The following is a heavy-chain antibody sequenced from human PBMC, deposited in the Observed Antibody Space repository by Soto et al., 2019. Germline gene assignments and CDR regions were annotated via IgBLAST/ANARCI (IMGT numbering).Heavy chain of an antibody. Sequence: PGGSLRLSCAASGFTFSSYAMSWVRQAPGKGLEWVSAISGSGGSTYYADSVKGRFTISRGNSKNTLYLQMNSLRAEDTAVYYCAKTHREAYCGGDCYLNWFDPWGQGTLVTVST. CDR1: GFTFSSYA. CDR3: AKTHREAYCGGDCYLNWFDP. V-gene: IGHV3-23*01. J-gene: IGHJ5*02. D-gene: IGHD2-21*02. CDR2: ISGSGGST.